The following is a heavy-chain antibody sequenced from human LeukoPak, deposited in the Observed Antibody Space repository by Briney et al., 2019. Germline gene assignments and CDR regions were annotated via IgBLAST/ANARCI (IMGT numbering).Heavy chain of an antibody. Sequence: GGSLRLSCTASGFTFSSYAMNWVRQAPGKGLEWVSGLSGSGGSTYYADSVKGRFTISRDDSKNTLYLQMNSLRAEDTAVYFCARCDILTGVYYFDYWGQGTLVTVCS. D-gene: IGHD3-9*01. V-gene: IGHV3-23*01. CDR3: ARCDILTGVYYFDY. CDR1: GFTFSSYA. J-gene: IGHJ4*02. CDR2: LSGSGGST.